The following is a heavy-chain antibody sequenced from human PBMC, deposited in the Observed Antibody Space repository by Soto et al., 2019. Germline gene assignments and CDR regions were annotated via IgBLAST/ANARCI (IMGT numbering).Heavy chain of an antibody. CDR3: TRDYDFWTGYYPYYGMDV. Sequence: NPGGSLRLSCTASGFDFGDYSMNWFRQTPGKGLEWVGFIRGKAYRGTTEYAASVKGRFTMSRDDSKSIAYLQMNSLKTEDTAVYYCTRDYDFWTGYYPYYGMDVWGQGTTVTVSS. J-gene: IGHJ6*02. V-gene: IGHV3-49*05. D-gene: IGHD3-3*01. CDR1: GFDFGDYS. CDR2: IRGKAYRGTT.